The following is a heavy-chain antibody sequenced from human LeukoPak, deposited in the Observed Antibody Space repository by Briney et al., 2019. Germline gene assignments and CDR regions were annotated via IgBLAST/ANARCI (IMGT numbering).Heavy chain of an antibody. J-gene: IGHJ4*02. Sequence: ASVKVSCKASGYTFTSYDINWVRQATGQGLKWMGWMNPNSGNTGYAQKFQGRVTITRNTSVSTAYMELSSLRSEDTAVYYCARAYDFWSGYSALYYFDYWGQGTLVTVSS. CDR3: ARAYDFWSGYSALYYFDY. CDR2: MNPNSGNT. D-gene: IGHD3-3*01. CDR1: GYTFTSYD. V-gene: IGHV1-8*03.